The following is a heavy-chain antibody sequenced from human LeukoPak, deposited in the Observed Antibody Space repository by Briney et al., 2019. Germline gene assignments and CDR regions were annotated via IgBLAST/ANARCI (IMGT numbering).Heavy chain of an antibody. V-gene: IGHV3-7*01. CDR3: ASGLRTFDY. J-gene: IGHJ4*02. CDR2: IKQDGSEK. Sequence: VGSLRLSCAASGFTPTSYWTSWVRQAPGQGLEWVANIKQDGSEKYFVDSVKGRFTISRDNTKNSLYLQMNSLRAEDTAVYYCASGLRTFDYWGQGTQVTVSS. D-gene: IGHD5-12*01. CDR1: GFTPTSYW.